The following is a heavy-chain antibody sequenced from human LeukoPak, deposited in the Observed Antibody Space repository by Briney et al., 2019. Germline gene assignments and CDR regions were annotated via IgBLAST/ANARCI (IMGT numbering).Heavy chain of an antibody. CDR1: GGSIHTYN. CDR2: NNFAGRG. J-gene: IGHJ4*02. V-gene: IGHV4-4*07. CDR3: ARDRQLSYGSDLDH. Sequence: SETLSLTCTVSGGSIHTYNWMWLRQPAGKGLEFIGRNNFAGRGYYNPSLKGRVTISVDSPNNQFSLELTSVTAADTAFYYCARDRQLSYGSDLDHWGQGILVTVSS. D-gene: IGHD5-18*01.